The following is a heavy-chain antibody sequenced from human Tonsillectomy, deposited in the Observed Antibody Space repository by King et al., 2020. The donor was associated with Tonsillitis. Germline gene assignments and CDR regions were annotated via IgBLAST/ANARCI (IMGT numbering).Heavy chain of an antibody. CDR2: ISYDGSYK. D-gene: IGHD3-3*01. V-gene: IGHV3-30*18. J-gene: IGHJ6*02. Sequence: VQLVESGGGVVQPGRSLSLSCAASGFTFSTYGMHWVRQAPGKGLEWVAVISYDGSYKYYADSVKGRFTISRDKSKNTLYLQMNSLRAEDTAVYYCAKCDYDVWSGYPQYYGMDVWGQGTTVTVPS. CDR3: AKCDYDVWSGYPQYYGMDV. CDR1: GFTFSTYG.